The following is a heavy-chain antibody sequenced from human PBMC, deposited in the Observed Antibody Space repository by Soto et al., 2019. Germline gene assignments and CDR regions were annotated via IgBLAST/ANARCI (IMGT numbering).Heavy chain of an antibody. CDR2: IIPIFGTA. CDR1: GGTFSSYA. CDR3: ARDRGGSITMHVLEARPDDAFDI. Sequence: SVKVSCKASGGTFSSYAISWVRQAPGQGLEWMGGIIPIFGTANYIQKFQGRVTITADESTSTAYMELSSLRSEDTAVYYCARDRGGSITMHVLEARPDDAFDIWGQGTMVTVSS. J-gene: IGHJ3*02. D-gene: IGHD3-10*01. V-gene: IGHV1-69*13.